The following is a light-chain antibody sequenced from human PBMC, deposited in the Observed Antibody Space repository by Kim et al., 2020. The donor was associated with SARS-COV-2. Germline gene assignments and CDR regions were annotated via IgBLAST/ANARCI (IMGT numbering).Light chain of an antibody. CDR2: AAS. J-gene: IGKJ5*01. Sequence: DIQMTQSPSSLSASVGDRVTFTCRASQSISTYLNWYQHKPGRAPKLLIYAASTLQSGVPSRFSGSGSGAEFTLTIRSLQPVKFVTYSSQQSDSHPITFCQGTRRGIK. V-gene: IGKV1-39*01. CDR1: QSISTY. CDR3: QQSDSHPIT.